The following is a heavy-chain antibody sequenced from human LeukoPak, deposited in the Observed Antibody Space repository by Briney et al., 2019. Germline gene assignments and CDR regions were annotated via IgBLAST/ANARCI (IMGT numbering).Heavy chain of an antibody. D-gene: IGHD2-2*01. V-gene: IGHV3-30*03. CDR3: ARDPVAYCSSTSCSKGYGMDV. Sequence: PGGSPRLSCAASGFTFSSYGMHWVRQAPGKGLEWVAAISHDGYNQYYADSVKGRFAISRDNSKNTLYLQMNSLRAEDTAVYYCARDPVAYCSSTSCSKGYGMDVWGQGTTVTVSS. CDR1: GFTFSSYG. CDR2: ISHDGYNQ. J-gene: IGHJ6*02.